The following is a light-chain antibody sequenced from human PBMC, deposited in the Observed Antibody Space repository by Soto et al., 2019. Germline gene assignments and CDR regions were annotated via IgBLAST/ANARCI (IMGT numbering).Light chain of an antibody. V-gene: IGKV3-20*01. CDR2: GAS. Sequence: EIVLTQSPGTLSLSPGERATLSCRASQSVSSSYLAWYQQKPGQAPRLLIYGASSRATGIPDRFSGSGSGTDFTLTISRLEPEDFAVYYCQQYGSSRTFGQGTNEDIK. CDR3: QQYGSSRT. J-gene: IGKJ1*01. CDR1: QSVSSSY.